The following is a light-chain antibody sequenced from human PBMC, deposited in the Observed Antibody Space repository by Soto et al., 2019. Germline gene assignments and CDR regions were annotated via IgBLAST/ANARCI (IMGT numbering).Light chain of an antibody. V-gene: IGKV1-5*03. CDR3: QQYNGYPLT. Sequence: DIQMTQSPSTLSASVGDRVTITCRASQSISSWLAWYQQKPGKAPKLLIYKASSLESGVPSRFSGSGSGTEFTLTISSLQPDDFATYYCQQYNGYPLTFGQGTRLEIK. J-gene: IGKJ5*01. CDR1: QSISSW. CDR2: KAS.